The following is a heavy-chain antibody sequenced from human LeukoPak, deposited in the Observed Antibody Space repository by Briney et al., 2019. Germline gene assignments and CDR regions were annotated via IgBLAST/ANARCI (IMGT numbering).Heavy chain of an antibody. D-gene: IGHD3-3*01. Sequence: SETLSLTCAVYGGSVSGYYWSWIRQPPGKGLEWIGEINQSGITNYNASLKSRVTISVDTSKNQFSLKLSSVTAADTAVYYCARAGAIFGVVISPHGMDVWGQGTTVTVSS. CDR2: INQSGIT. CDR1: GGSVSGYY. CDR3: ARAGAIFGVVISPHGMDV. J-gene: IGHJ6*02. V-gene: IGHV4-34*01.